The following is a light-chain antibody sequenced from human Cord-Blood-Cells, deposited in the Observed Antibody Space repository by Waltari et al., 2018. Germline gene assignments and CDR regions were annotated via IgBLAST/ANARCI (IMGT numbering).Light chain of an antibody. CDR1: QDISNY. Sequence: DIQMTQSPSSLSASVGDRVTLTCQASQDISNYLNWYQQKPGKAPKLLIYGACNLETGAPSMFSGSGSGTDFTFTISSLQPEDIATYYCQQYDNLPPEFTFGPGTKVDIK. CDR3: QQYDNLPPEFT. V-gene: IGKV1-33*01. CDR2: GAC. J-gene: IGKJ3*01.